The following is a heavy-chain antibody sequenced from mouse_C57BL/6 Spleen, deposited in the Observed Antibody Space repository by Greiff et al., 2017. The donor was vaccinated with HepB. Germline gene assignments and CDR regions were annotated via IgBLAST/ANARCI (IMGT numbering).Heavy chain of an antibody. CDR1: GFNIKNTY. Sequence: EVKLVESVAELVRPGASVKLPCTASGFNIKNTYMHWVKQRPEQGLEWIGRIDPANGNTKYAPKFQGKATITADTSSNTAYLQLSSLTSEDTAIYYCANYYGSSYPFAWFAYWGEGILVTVSA. D-gene: IGHD1-1*01. CDR2: IDPANGNT. V-gene: IGHV14-3*01. J-gene: IGHJ3*01. CDR3: ANYYGSSYPFAWFAY.